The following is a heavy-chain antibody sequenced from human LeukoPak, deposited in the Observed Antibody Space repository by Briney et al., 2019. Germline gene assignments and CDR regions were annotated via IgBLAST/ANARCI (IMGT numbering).Heavy chain of an antibody. Sequence: ASVKVSCKASGGTFSSYAISWVRQAPGQGLEWMGGIIPIFGTANYAQKFQGRVTITADESTSTAYMELSSLRSEDTAVYYCARDTGDGYNPGVDAFDIWGQGTMVTASS. D-gene: IGHD5-24*01. CDR1: GGTFSSYA. V-gene: IGHV1-69*13. CDR2: IIPIFGTA. CDR3: ARDTGDGYNPGVDAFDI. J-gene: IGHJ3*02.